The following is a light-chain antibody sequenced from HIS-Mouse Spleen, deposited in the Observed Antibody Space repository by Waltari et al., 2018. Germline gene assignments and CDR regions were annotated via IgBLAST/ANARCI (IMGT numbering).Light chain of an antibody. J-gene: IGKJ1*01. CDR2: AAS. CDR3: QQLNSYPPT. CDR1: QGISSY. Sequence: DIQLTQSPSFLSASVGDRVTSTCRASQGISSYLAWYQQKPGKAPKLLIYAASTLQSGVPSSFSGSGSGTEFTLTISSLQPEDFATYYCQQLNSYPPTFGQGTKVEIK. V-gene: IGKV1-9*01.